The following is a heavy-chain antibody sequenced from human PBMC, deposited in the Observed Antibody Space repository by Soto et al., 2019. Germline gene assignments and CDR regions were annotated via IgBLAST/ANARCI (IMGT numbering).Heavy chain of an antibody. CDR3: SRVGFGELLAHGMDV. CDR2: IYYSGST. J-gene: IGHJ6*02. Sequence: QVQLQKSGPGLVKPSQTLSLTCTVSGGSISSGDYYWSWIRQPPGKGLEWIGYIYYSGSTYYNPSLKSRVTISVDTSKNQFSLKLSSVTAAVTAVYYCSRVGFGELLAHGMDVWGQGTTVTVS. V-gene: IGHV4-30-4*01. CDR1: GGSISSGDYY. D-gene: IGHD3-10*01.